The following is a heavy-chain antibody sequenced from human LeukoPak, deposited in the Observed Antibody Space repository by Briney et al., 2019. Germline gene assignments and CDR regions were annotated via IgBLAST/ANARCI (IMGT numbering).Heavy chain of an antibody. D-gene: IGHD3-10*01. CDR1: GFIFSDYG. CDR2: IRYDGSDK. V-gene: IGHV3-30*02. CDR3: ARDFLYESMVRGPYYFDY. J-gene: IGHJ4*02. Sequence: PGGSLRLSCAASGFIFSDYGMHWVRQAPGKGLEWVAFIRYDGSDKYYADSVKGRFTISRDNSKNMLYLQMNSLRAEDTAVYYCARDFLYESMVRGPYYFDYWGQGTLVTVSS.